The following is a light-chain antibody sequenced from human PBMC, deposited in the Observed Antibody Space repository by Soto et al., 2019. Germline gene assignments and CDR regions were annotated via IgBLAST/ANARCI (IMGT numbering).Light chain of an antibody. V-gene: IGKV2-30*01. J-gene: IGKJ2*01. CDR1: QSLVYSDGNTY. CDR2: MVS. Sequence: DVVMTQSPLSLPVTLGQPASISCRSSQSLVYSDGNTYLNWFQQRPGQSPRRLIYMVSNRASGVPARFSGSGSGTDFTLRISRVEAEDVGVYYCMQGAHWPYTFGQGTKLEIK. CDR3: MQGAHWPYT.